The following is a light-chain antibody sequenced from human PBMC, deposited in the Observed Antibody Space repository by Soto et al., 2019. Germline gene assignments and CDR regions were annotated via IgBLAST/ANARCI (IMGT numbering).Light chain of an antibody. Sequence: QSVLTQPPSVSGAPGQTITISCTGSSANIGAGYDVHWYQQFPGTAPKLLIHGNNDRPSGVSDRFSASKSGTSASLAITGLQAEDEADYYCCSYAGSYTWVFGGGTKLTVL. V-gene: IGLV1-40*01. CDR1: SANIGAGYD. CDR3: CSYAGSYTWV. CDR2: GNN. J-gene: IGLJ3*02.